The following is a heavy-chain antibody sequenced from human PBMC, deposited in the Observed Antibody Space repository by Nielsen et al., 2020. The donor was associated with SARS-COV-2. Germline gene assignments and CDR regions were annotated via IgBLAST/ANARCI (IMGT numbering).Heavy chain of an antibody. D-gene: IGHD2-15*01. CDR2: IKSDGSGT. Sequence: GESLKISCVASGFTFSSYAMHWVRQAPGKGLAWVSRIKSDGSGTIYADSVEGRFTISRDNSKNTLYLQMNSLRAEDTAVYYCAKDRVGNYYYGMDVWGQGTTVTVSS. CDR3: AKDRVGNYYYGMDV. V-gene: IGHV3-74*01. CDR1: GFTFSSYA. J-gene: IGHJ6*02.